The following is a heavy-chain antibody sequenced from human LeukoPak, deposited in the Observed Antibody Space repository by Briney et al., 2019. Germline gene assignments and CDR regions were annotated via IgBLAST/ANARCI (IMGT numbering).Heavy chain of an antibody. J-gene: IGHJ4*02. V-gene: IGHV3-30*02. Sequence: GGSLRLSCGASGFTFSSYGMHWVRQAPGKGLEWVAFIRYDGSNKYYADSVKGRFTISRGNSKNTLYLQMNSLRAEDTAVYYCATNTFGGVIADYWGQGTLVSVSS. D-gene: IGHD3-16*02. CDR3: ATNTFGGVIADY. CDR2: IRYDGSNK. CDR1: GFTFSSYG.